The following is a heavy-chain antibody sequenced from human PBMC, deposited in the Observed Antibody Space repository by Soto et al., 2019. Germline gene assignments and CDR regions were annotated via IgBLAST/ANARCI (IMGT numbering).Heavy chain of an antibody. CDR2: ISWNSKRK. Sequence: EVELVESGGGLVQPGRSLRLSCEASGFNLDDYAMHWVRQGPGKGLEWVSGISWNSKRKDYADSVKGRFIISRDNEKNSLFLQMNSLKTEDTAFYYCVKAKAAVAMIYYFDYWGQGTLLTVSS. CDR1: GFNLDDYA. J-gene: IGHJ4*02. D-gene: IGHD6-19*01. V-gene: IGHV3-9*01. CDR3: VKAKAAVAMIYYFDY.